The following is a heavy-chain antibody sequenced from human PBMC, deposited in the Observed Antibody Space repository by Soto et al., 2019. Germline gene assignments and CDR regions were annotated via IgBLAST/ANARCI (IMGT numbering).Heavy chain of an antibody. D-gene: IGHD2-8*01. V-gene: IGHV3-33*01. Sequence: PGGSLRLSCAASGFTFGTYAMHWVRQAPGKGLEWVAVIYYDGSNRYYGDAVKGRFTISRDNSKSTLYLQMSSLRAEDTAVYYCARAFCTNGVCYYFFDYWGHGTLVTV. CDR3: ARAFCTNGVCYYFFDY. CDR1: GFTFGTYA. J-gene: IGHJ4*01. CDR2: IYYDGSNR.